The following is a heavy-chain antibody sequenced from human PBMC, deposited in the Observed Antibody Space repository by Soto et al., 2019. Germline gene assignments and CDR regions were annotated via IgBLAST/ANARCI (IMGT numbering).Heavy chain of an antibody. CDR1: GYTFTSYG. CDR3: ASPSGWYSSGVYGMDV. J-gene: IGHJ6*02. D-gene: IGHD6-19*01. V-gene: IGHV1-18*04. Sequence: ASLKFSCKASGYTFTSYGISWVRQAPRQGPEWMGWISAYNGNTNYAQKLQGRVTMTTDTSTSTAYMELRSLRSDDTAVYYCASPSGWYSSGVYGMDVWGQGTTVTSP. CDR2: ISAYNGNT.